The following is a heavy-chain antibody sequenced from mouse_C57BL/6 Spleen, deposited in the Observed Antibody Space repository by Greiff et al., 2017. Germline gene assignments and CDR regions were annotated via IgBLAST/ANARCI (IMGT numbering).Heavy chain of an antibody. J-gene: IGHJ2*01. CDR3: ARTGTGGGFDY. CDR1: GFSLTSYG. V-gene: IGHV2-6*01. CDR2: IWGVGST. D-gene: IGHD4-1*01. Sequence: VKVVESGPGLVAPSQSLSITCTVSGFSLTSYGVDWVRQSPGKGLEWLGVIWGVGSTNYNSALKSRLSISKDNSKSQVFLKMNSLQTDDTAMYYCARTGTGGGFDYWGQGTTLTVSS.